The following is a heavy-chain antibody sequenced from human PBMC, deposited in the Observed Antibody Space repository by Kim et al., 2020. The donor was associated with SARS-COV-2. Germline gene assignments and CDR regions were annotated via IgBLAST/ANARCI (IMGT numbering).Heavy chain of an antibody. D-gene: IGHD3-10*01. CDR1: GFTFDDYV. CDR3: ARGFGESDY. CDR2: IGYSGGAM. J-gene: IGHJ4*02. V-gene: IGHV3-11*01. Sequence: GGSLRLSCATSGFTFDDYVMSWIRQSPGKGLEWVSYIGYSGGAMSYVDSVKGRFTISRDSAKNLLYLQMNSLRAEDTTVYYCARGFGESDYWGQGSLVTVSS.